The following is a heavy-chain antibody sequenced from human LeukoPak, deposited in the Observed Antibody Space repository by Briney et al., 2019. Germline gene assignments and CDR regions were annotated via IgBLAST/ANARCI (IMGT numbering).Heavy chain of an antibody. Sequence: SETLSLTCSVSGGSISSYSWSWIRQPPGGKLEWIGHIYYSGSTNNNSGRTNYSPSLKSRGTISVDSSNNQFSLQVSSVTAADTAVYYCARGSGRYYYYGIDVWGQGTTVTVSS. V-gene: IGHV4-59*01. D-gene: IGHD7-27*01. CDR1: GGSISSYS. J-gene: IGHJ6*02. CDR2: IYYSGST. CDR3: ARGSGRYYYYGIDV.